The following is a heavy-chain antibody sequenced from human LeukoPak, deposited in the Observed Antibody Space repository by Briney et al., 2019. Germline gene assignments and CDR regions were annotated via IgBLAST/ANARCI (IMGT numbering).Heavy chain of an antibody. CDR2: IKQDGSEK. CDR3: ARDQRSSSSEDAFDI. CDR1: GFTFSSYW. J-gene: IGHJ3*02. V-gene: IGHV3-7*01. Sequence: GGSLRLSCAASGFTFSSYWMSWVRQAPGKGLGWVANIKQDGSEKYYVDSVKGRFTISRDNAKNSLYLQMNSLRAEDTAVYYCARDQRSSSSEDAFDIWGQGTMVTVSS. D-gene: IGHD6-13*01.